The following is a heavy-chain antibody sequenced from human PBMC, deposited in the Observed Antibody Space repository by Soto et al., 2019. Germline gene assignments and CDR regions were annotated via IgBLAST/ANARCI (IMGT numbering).Heavy chain of an antibody. D-gene: IGHD6-19*01. CDR3: ARYSSGWSYYYYGMDV. CDR1: GYPCTSYG. J-gene: IGHJ6*04. V-gene: IGHV1-18*01. CDR2: ISAYTGNT. Sequence: ASVKVSCKASGYPCTSYGISWVRQAPGQGLEWMGWISAYTGNTNYAQKLQGRVTMTTDTTTSTAYMELRSLRSDDTAVYYCARYSSGWSYYYYGMDVWDKGTTVTVSS.